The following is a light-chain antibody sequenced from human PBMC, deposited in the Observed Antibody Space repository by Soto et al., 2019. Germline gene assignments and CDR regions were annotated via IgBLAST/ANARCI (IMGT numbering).Light chain of an antibody. J-gene: IGKJ1*01. CDR2: TAS. Sequence: DIQMTQSPSTLSASVGDRVTITCRASQSINTWLAWYQQKPGKAPRLLIYTASSLESGVPSRFSGSGSGTEFTLTISSLQPDDFATYYCQYWDDYSWTFGQGTKVEIK. CDR1: QSINTW. V-gene: IGKV1-5*03. CDR3: QYWDDYSWT.